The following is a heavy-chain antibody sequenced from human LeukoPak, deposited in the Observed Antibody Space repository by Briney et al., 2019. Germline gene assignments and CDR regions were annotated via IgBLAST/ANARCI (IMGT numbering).Heavy chain of an antibody. J-gene: IGHJ1*01. Sequence: KPSETLSLTCTVSGGSISSYYWSWIRQPPGKGLEWIGYIYYSGSTNYNPSLRSRVTISVDTSKNQFSLKLSSVTAADTAVYYCARVLGYCSGGGCSEYFQHWGQGTLVTVSS. CDR1: GGSISSYY. V-gene: IGHV4-59*01. CDR3: ARVLGYCSGGGCSEYFQH. D-gene: IGHD2-15*01. CDR2: IYYSGST.